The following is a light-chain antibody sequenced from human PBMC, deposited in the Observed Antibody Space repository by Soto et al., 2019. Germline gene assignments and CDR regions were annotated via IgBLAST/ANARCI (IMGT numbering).Light chain of an antibody. CDR3: QQYGSSPPDT. V-gene: IGKV3-20*01. J-gene: IGKJ2*01. CDR2: GTS. CDR1: QSVSSTY. Sequence: EIVLMQSPGALSLSPGERATLSCRVSQSVSSTYLGWYQQKPGQAPRLLIYGTSNRASGIPDRFSGSGSGTDFTLTISRLEPEDFAVYYCQQYGSSPPDTFGQGTKLEIK.